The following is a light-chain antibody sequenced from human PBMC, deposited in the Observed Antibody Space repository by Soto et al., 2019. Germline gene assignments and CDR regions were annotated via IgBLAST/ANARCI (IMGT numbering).Light chain of an antibody. J-gene: IGKJ4*01. V-gene: IGKV1-5*03. Sequence: DIQMTQSPSTLSASVRDRVTITCRASQSISSWLAWYQKKPGKAPNLLIYKTSSLESGVPSRFSGSGSGTEFALTVNSLQPDDFATYYCQQYDRYPLTFGGGTKVEIK. CDR1: QSISSW. CDR2: KTS. CDR3: QQYDRYPLT.